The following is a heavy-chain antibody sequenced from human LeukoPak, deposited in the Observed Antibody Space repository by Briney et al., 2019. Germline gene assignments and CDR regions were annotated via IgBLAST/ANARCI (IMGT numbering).Heavy chain of an antibody. Sequence: HPGRSLRLSCAASGFTFSTFAMSWVRQAPGKGLEWVSAISGSGVDTHYADSVKGRFTISRDNSKNTLYLQMNSLKAEDTALYYCAKSSNEWELNSFDYWGQGTLVPVSS. CDR3: AKSSNEWELNSFDY. CDR1: GFTFSTFA. CDR2: ISGSGVDT. J-gene: IGHJ4*02. D-gene: IGHD1-26*01. V-gene: IGHV3-23*01.